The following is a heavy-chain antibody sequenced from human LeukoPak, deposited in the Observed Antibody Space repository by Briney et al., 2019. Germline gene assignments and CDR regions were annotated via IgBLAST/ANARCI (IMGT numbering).Heavy chain of an antibody. Sequence: PGGSLRLSCAASGFTFSNAWMNWVRQAPGKGLEWVGRIKSKTDGGTTDYAAPVKGRFTISRDSAKNSLYLQMNSLRAEDTAVYYCARGVPYDSWSGPHYSDYWGQGTLVTVSS. CDR3: ARGVPYDSWSGPHYSDY. CDR1: GFTFSNAW. CDR2: IKSKTDGGTT. D-gene: IGHD3-3*01. J-gene: IGHJ4*02. V-gene: IGHV3-15*07.